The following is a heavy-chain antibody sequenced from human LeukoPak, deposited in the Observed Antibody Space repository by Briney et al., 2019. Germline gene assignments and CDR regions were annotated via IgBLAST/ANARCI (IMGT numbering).Heavy chain of an antibody. CDR3: AKTDYGDYGLNY. J-gene: IGHJ4*02. D-gene: IGHD4-17*01. CDR2: ISSSGNSI. V-gene: IGHV3-48*03. CDR1: GFTFSSYE. Sequence: QPGGSLRLSCAASGFTFSSYEMNWVRQAPGKGLEWVSYISSSGNSIYCAASVKGRFTISRDNAKNSLYLQMNSLRAEDTAVYYCAKTDYGDYGLNYWGQGTLVTVSS.